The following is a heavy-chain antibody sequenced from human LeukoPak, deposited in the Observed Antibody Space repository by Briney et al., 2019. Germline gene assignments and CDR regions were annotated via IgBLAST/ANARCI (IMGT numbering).Heavy chain of an antibody. CDR1: GYTFTGYY. V-gene: IGHV1-2*06. CDR3: AREAAGSSTSCYPDY. CDR2: INPNSGGT. J-gene: IGHJ4*02. Sequence: ASVKVSCKASGYTFTGYYMHWVRQAPGQGLEWMGRINPNSGGTNYAQKFQGRVTMTRDTSISTAYMELSRLRSDDTAVYYCAREAAGSSTSCYPDYWGQGTLVTVSS. D-gene: IGHD2-2*01.